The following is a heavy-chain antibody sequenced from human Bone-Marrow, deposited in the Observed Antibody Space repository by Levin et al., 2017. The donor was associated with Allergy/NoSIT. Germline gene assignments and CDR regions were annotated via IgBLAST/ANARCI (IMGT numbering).Heavy chain of an antibody. Sequence: PGESLKISCKASGGTFSSYAISWVRQAPGQGLEWMGRIIPILGIANYAQKFQGRVTITADKSTSTAYMELSSLRSEDTAVYYCEYVDTAMVPDYWGQGTLVTVSS. CDR3: EYVDTAMVPDY. D-gene: IGHD5-18*01. J-gene: IGHJ4*02. CDR2: IIPILGIA. CDR1: GGTFSSYA. V-gene: IGHV1-69*04.